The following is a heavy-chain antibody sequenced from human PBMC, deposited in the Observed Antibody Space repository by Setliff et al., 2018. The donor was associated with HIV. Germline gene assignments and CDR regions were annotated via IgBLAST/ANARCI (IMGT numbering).Heavy chain of an antibody. V-gene: IGHV1-2*04. CDR1: GYTFTAYY. Sequence: ASVKVSCKASGYTFTAYYIHWVRQAPGQGLEWMGWINPYSGGTDYAQNFQGWVTMTRGTSITTAYMELSRLTSDDTALYFCVREVRAAYKGPLWFGQSDPRPDTFDIWGQGTMVTVSS. J-gene: IGHJ3*02. CDR3: VREVRAAYKGPLWFGQSDPRPDTFDI. CDR2: INPYSGGT. D-gene: IGHD3-10*01.